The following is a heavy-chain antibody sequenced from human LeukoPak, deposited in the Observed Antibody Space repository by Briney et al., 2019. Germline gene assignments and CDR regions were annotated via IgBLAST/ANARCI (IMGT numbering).Heavy chain of an antibody. CDR2: IHHSGST. D-gene: IGHD6-19*01. J-gene: IGHJ3*02. V-gene: IGHV4-38-2*02. CDR3: ARHKYSSGWPPEGALDI. CDR1: GYSISSGYY. Sequence: SETLSLTCTVSGYSISSGYYWGWIRQPPGKGLEWIGSIHHSGSTYYNPSLKSRVTISVDTSKNQFSLKLSSVTAADTAVYYCARHKYSSGWPPEGALDIWGQGTMVTVSP.